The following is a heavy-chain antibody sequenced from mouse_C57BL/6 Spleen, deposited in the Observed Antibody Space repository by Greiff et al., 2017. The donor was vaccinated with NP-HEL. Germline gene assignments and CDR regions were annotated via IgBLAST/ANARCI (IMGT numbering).Heavy chain of an antibody. CDR3: ARERISYYYGSSYKDYFDD. D-gene: IGHD1-1*01. Sequence: EVKLMASGGGLVKPGGSLKLSCAASGFTFSSYAMSWVRQTPETRLEWVATISDGGSYTSYPDNVKGRFTISRDNAKNNLYLQMRHLKSEVTAMYYCARERISYYYGSSYKDYFDDWGQGTTLTVSS. V-gene: IGHV5-4*01. J-gene: IGHJ2*01. CDR2: ISDGGSYT. CDR1: GFTFSSYA.